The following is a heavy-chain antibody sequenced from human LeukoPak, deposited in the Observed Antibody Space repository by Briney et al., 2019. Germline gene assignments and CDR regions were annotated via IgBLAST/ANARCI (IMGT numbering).Heavy chain of an antibody. CDR1: GYTFTGYY. Sequence: ASVKVSCKASGYTFTGYYIHWVRQAPGQGLEWMGWINPNSGGTNYAQKFQGRVTMTRDTSISTAYMELSRLRSDDTAVYYCAREGGFDSSGYYSNWFDPWGQGTLVTVSS. D-gene: IGHD3-22*01. V-gene: IGHV1-2*02. CDR3: AREGGFDSSGYYSNWFDP. CDR2: INPNSGGT. J-gene: IGHJ5*02.